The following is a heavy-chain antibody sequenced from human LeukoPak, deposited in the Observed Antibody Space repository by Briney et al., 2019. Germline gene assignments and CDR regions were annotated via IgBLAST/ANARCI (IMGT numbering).Heavy chain of an antibody. CDR1: GFSFSRYG. D-gene: IGHD3-22*01. CDR2: ISYDRSNK. CDR3: AKDVYYDSSGYPIAYYYGLDV. Sequence: GGSLRLSCAASGFSFSRYGMHWVRQAPGKGLEWVAVISYDRSNKYYADSVKGRFTISRGNYKNTLYLQMNSLRAEDTAVYYCAKDVYYDSSGYPIAYYYGLDVWGQGTTVTVS. J-gene: IGHJ6*02. V-gene: IGHV3-30*18.